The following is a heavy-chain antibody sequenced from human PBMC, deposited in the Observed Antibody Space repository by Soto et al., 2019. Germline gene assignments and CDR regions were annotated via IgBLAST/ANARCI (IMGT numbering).Heavy chain of an antibody. J-gene: IGHJ4*02. CDR1: GFSLTTSGVG. Sequence: QITLNESGPTQVKPRQTLTLTCTFSGFSLTTSGVGVGWIRQSPGKAPEWLALIYWDDDKRYSPSLKSRLTITKDTCKNQVVLTMADLDPADIATYYCAHRVLRTVFGLVTTTAIYFDFWGQGTPVAVSS. V-gene: IGHV2-5*02. D-gene: IGHD3-3*01. CDR3: AHRVLRTVFGLVTTTAIYFDF. CDR2: IYWDDDK.